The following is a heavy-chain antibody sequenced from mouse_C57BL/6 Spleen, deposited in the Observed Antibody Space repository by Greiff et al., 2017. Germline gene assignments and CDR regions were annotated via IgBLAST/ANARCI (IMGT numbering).Heavy chain of an antibody. CDR1: GYTFTSYW. CDR3: ARKVVNYYAMDY. CDR2: IDPSDSYT. Sequence: QVQLQQPGAELVMPGASVKLSCKASGYTFTSYWMHWVKQRPGQGLEWIGEIDPSDSYTNYNQKFKGKSTLTVDKSSSTAYMQLSSLTSEDSAVYYGARKVVNYYAMDYWGQGTSVTVSS. D-gene: IGHD1-1*01. V-gene: IGHV1-69*01. J-gene: IGHJ4*01.